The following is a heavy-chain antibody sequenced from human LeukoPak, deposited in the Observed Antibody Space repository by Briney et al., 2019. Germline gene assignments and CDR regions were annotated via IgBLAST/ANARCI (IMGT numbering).Heavy chain of an antibody. J-gene: IGHJ1*01. V-gene: IGHV1-2*02. Sequence: GASVKVSCKASGYTFTAYYIHWVRQAPGQGLQWMGWINPNSGGTNYAQKFQGRVTMTRDTSISTAYMELSRLRSEDTAVYYCARATKAVAGRGYFQHWGQGTLVTVSS. CDR3: ARATKAVAGRGYFQH. D-gene: IGHD6-19*01. CDR1: GYTFTAYY. CDR2: INPNSGGT.